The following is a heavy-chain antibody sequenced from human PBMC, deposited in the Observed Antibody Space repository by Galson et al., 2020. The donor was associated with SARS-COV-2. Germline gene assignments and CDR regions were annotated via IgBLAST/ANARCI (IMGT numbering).Heavy chain of an antibody. CDR2: IKQDGSEK. D-gene: IGHD3-10*01. CDR1: GFTFSSYW. CDR3: ARSPETVLGFGSYFDY. Sequence: GGSLRLSCAASGFTFSSYWMSWVRQAPGKGLEWVANIKQDGSEKYYVDSVKGRFTISRDNAKNSLYLQMNSLRAEDTAVYYCARSPETVLGFGSYFDYWGQGTLVTVSS. V-gene: IGHV3-7*01. J-gene: IGHJ4*02.